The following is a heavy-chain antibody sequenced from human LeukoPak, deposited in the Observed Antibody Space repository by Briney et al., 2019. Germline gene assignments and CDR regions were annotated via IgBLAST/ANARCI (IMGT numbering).Heavy chain of an antibody. J-gene: IGHJ3*02. CDR2: ISAYNGNT. D-gene: IGHD3-9*01. Sequence: ASVKVSCKASGYTFTSYGISWVRQAPGQGLEWMGWISAYNGNTNYAQKLQGRDTMTTDTSTSTAYMELRSLRSDDTAVYYCARDDGAPSYYDILTGYYPEAFDIWGQGTMVTVSS. V-gene: IGHV1-18*01. CDR3: ARDDGAPSYYDILTGYYPEAFDI. CDR1: GYTFTSYG.